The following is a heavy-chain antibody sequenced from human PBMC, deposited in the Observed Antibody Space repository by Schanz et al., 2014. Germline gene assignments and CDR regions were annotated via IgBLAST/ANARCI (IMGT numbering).Heavy chain of an antibody. CDR2: IKQDGSEK. CDR3: AKDLAAVGVFDY. CDR1: GFIFSNSW. J-gene: IGHJ4*02. V-gene: IGHV3-7*03. Sequence: EVQLVESGGVVVQPGGSLRLSCAASGFIFSNSWMSWVRQAPGKGLEWVANIKQDGSEKYYVDSVKGRFTISRDNAKNSLYLQMNSLRAEDTAIYYCAKDLAAVGVFDYWGQGSLVTVSP. D-gene: IGHD6-13*01.